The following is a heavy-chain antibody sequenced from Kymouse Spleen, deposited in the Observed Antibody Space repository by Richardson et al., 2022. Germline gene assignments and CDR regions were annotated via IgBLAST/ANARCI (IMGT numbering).Heavy chain of an antibody. V-gene: IGHV6-1*01. CDR2: TYYRSKWYN. J-gene: IGHJ6*02. CDR1: GDSVSSNSAA. CDR3: ARDWITMVRGVIRYYYYGMDV. D-gene: IGHD3-10*01. Sequence: QVQLQQSGPGLVKPSQTLSLTCAISGDSVSSNSAAWNWIRQSPSRGLEWLGRTYYRSKWYNDYAVSVKSRITINPDTSKNQFSLQLNSVTPEDTAVYYCARDWITMVRGVIRYYYYGMDVWGQGTTVTVSS.